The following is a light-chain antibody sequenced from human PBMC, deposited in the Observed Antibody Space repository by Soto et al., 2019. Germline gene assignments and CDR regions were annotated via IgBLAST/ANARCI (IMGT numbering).Light chain of an antibody. CDR1: QSVSSY. CDR3: QQRSNELT. J-gene: IGKJ4*01. V-gene: IGKV3-11*01. Sequence: EIVLTQSPATLSLSPGERATLSCRASQSVSSYLAWYQQKPGQAPSLLIYDASNRATGIPARFSGSGSGTDFTLTISSLEPEYFAVYYCQQRSNELTLGGGNTAEIK. CDR2: DAS.